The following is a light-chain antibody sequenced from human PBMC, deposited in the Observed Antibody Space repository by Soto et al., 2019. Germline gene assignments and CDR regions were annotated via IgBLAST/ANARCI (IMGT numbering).Light chain of an antibody. J-gene: IGKJ3*01. CDR3: HHYGLSPPYT. CDR1: QSVDSNY. CDR2: GAS. V-gene: IGKV3-20*01. Sequence: EIVLTQSPGTLSLSPGARATLSCRASQSVDSNYLAWYQHKPGQAPRLLIYGASTRATGIPDRLSGSGSGTDFTLTISRLEPEDFAVYYCHHYGLSPPYTFGPGTKVDIK.